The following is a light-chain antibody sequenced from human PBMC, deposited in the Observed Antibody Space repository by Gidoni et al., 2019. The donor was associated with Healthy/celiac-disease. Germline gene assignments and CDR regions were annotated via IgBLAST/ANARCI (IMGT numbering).Light chain of an antibody. CDR3: QQSYSTPLT. CDR1: QSISSY. J-gene: IGKJ4*01. Sequence: DIQITQSQPSLSASVVDRVTITCRASQSISSYLHWYQQKTGKAPKLLIYAASSLQSGVPSRFSGSGSGTDFTLTISSLQPEYFATYYCQQSYSTPLTFGGGTKVEIK. CDR2: AAS. V-gene: IGKV1-39*01.